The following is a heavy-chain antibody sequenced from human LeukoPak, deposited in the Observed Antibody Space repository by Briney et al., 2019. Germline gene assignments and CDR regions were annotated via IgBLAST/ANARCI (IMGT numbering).Heavy chain of an antibody. CDR1: GYTFTDYS. CDR3: ARDIGYGDHAGQDY. Sequence: AAVKETCKASGYTFTDYSMHWVRQAPGQGLEWMGWINPNSGGTNYAQKFHGRVTMTRDTSISTAYMELSRLRSDDTAVYYCARDIGYGDHAGQDYWGKGTPVSSSS. J-gene: IGHJ4*02. D-gene: IGHD4-17*01. CDR2: INPNSGGT. V-gene: IGHV1-2*02.